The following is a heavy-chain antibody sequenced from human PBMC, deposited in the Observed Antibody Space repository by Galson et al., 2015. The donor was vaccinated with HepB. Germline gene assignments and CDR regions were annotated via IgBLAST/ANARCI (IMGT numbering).Heavy chain of an antibody. CDR3: AKGGDGYNYYYYYGMDV. CDR1: GFTFSSYG. CDR2: ISYDGSNK. J-gene: IGHJ6*02. Sequence: SLRLPCAASGFTFSSYGMHWVRQAPGKGLEWVAVISYDGSNKYYADSVKGRFTISRDNSKNTLYLRMNSLRAEDTAVYYCAKGGDGYNYYYYYGMDVWGQGTTVTVSS. D-gene: IGHD5-24*01. V-gene: IGHV3-30*18.